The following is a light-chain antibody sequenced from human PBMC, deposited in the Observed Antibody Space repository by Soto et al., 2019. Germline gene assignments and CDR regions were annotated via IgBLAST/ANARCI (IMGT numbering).Light chain of an antibody. CDR1: QSVGSY. V-gene: IGKV3-11*01. J-gene: IGKJ1*01. Sequence: IVLTQSPATLSLSTGERATLSCRVSQSVGSYLGWYQQRPGQPPRLLIYDASNRATGIPARFSGSGSGTDFTLTISSLEPEDFAVYFCQQRGTRPPWTFGQGTKVDIK. CDR2: DAS. CDR3: QQRGTRPPWT.